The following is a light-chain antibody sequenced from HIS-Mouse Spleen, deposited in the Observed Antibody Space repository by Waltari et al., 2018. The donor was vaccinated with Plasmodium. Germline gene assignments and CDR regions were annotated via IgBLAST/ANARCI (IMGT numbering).Light chain of an antibody. J-gene: IGKJ3*01. CDR2: GAS. CDR1: QSVSSN. V-gene: IGKV3-15*01. Sequence: EIVMTQSPATLSVSPGERATLSCRASQSVSSNVAWYQRQPGQAPRLLIYGASTRATGIPARCSGSGAGTEFTLNISSLQAEDCAVYYCQQYNNWSFTFGPGTKVDIK. CDR3: QQYNNWSFT.